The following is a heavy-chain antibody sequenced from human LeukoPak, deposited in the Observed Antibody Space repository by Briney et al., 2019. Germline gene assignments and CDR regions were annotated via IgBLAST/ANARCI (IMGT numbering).Heavy chain of an antibody. CDR3: ARDRALVRELWSASAFDY. J-gene: IGHJ4*02. Sequence: ASVKVSCKASGYTFTGYYMHWVRQAPGQGLEWMGRIIPILNITNYAQKFQGRVTITADKSTNTAYMKLSNLRSEDTAVYFCARDRALVRELWSASAFDYWGQGTLVTVSS. CDR1: GYTFTGYY. D-gene: IGHD5-18*01. CDR2: IIPILNIT. V-gene: IGHV1-69*04.